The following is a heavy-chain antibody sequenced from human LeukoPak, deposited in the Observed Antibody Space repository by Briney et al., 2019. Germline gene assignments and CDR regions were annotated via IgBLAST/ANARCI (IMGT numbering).Heavy chain of an antibody. CDR3: AKVPYYFDGSGSYFDY. J-gene: IGHJ4*02. V-gene: IGHV3-23*01. D-gene: IGHD3-22*01. CDR2: LSGSGGGT. Sequence: PGASLRLSCAASGFTFSSYAMSWVRQAPGKGLEWVSGLSGSGGGTYYADSVKGRFTISRDNPKNTLYLQMNSLRAEDTALYYCAKVPYYFDGSGSYFDYWGQGTLVTVSS. CDR1: GFTFSSYA.